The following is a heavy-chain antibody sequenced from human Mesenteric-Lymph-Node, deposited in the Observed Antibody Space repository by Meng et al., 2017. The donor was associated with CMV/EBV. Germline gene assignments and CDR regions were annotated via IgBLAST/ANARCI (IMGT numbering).Heavy chain of an antibody. J-gene: IGHJ4*02. CDR2: IRYDGSVK. CDR3: AKDLKITFGGVIVTGFDY. D-gene: IGHD3-16*02. V-gene: IGHV3-30*02. Sequence: GESLKISCAASGFTFSAYGMHWLRQAPGKGLEWVGFIRYDGSVKYYGDQLMGRFTISRDNSENTLFLQMSSLRAEDTAVYYCAKDLKITFGGVIVTGFDYWGQGMMVTVSS. CDR1: GFTFSAYG.